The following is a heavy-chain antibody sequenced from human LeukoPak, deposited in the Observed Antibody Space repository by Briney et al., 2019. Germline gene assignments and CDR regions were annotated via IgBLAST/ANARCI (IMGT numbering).Heavy chain of an antibody. CDR3: ARDPFSYGAPYYFDY. CDR1: GFTFSSYA. J-gene: IGHJ4*02. V-gene: IGHV3-30-3*01. D-gene: IGHD5-18*01. CDR2: ISYDGTNK. Sequence: GGSLRLSCSASGFTFSSYAMYWVRQAPGKGLEWVAAISYDGTNKNYADSVKGRFTISRDNSKNTLHLQMNSLRVEDKAIYYCARDPFSYGAPYYFDYWGQGTLVTVSS.